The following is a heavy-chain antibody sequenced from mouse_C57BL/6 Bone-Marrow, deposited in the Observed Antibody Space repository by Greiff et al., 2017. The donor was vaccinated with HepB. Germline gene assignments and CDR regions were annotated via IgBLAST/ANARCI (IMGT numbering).Heavy chain of an antibody. CDR2: IHPNSGST. J-gene: IGHJ1*03. D-gene: IGHD1-1*01. CDR3: ARSRAYGSPWYFDV. CDR1: GYTFTSYW. Sequence: QVQLQQPGAELVKPGASVELSCKASGYTFTSYWMHWVKQRPGQGLEWIGMIHPNSGSTNYNEKFKSKATLTVDKSSSTAYMQLSSLTSEDSAVYYCARSRAYGSPWYFDVWGTGTTVTVSS. V-gene: IGHV1-64*01.